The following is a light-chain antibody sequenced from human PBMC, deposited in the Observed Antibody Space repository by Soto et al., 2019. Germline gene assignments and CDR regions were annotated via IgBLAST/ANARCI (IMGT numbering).Light chain of an antibody. CDR3: QVCDSRLTISWV. CDR1: ISNIGRGYD. CDR2: GDS. V-gene: IGLV1-40*01. Sequence: QSVLTQPPSVSVAPGQKVTISCNGIISNIGRGYDVPWYQQLPGSPPRLLLSGDSNRPSGIPDRFSGSRPGTSAALSITGLHAADEADYNSQVCDSRLTISWVVGGGTKLTVL. J-gene: IGLJ3*02.